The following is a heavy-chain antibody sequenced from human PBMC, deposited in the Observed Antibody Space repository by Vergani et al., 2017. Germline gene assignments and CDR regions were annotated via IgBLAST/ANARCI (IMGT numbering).Heavy chain of an antibody. CDR1: GFTFSSYS. V-gene: IGHV3-21*01. Sequence: EVQLVESGGGLVKPGGSLRLSCAASGFTFSSYSMNWVRQAPGKGLEWVSSISSSSSYIYYADSVKGRFTISRDNAKNSLYLQMNSLRAEDTAVYYCAREWYSSSWQLSYYYGMDVWGQGTTVTVSS. D-gene: IGHD6-6*01. CDR2: ISSSSSYI. CDR3: AREWYSSSWQLSYYYGMDV. J-gene: IGHJ6*02.